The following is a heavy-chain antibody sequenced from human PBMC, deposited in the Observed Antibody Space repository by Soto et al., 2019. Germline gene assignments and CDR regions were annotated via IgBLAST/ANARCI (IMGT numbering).Heavy chain of an antibody. V-gene: IGHV5-51*01. Sequence: PGESLKISCKGSGYSLTSYWIGWVRQMPGKGLEWMGIIYPGDSDTRYSPSFQGQVTISADKSISTAYLQWSSLKASDTAMYYCATHSSGWRDYYYYYGMDVWGQGTTVTVSS. CDR1: GYSLTSYW. D-gene: IGHD6-19*01. CDR3: ATHSSGWRDYYYYYGMDV. CDR2: IYPGDSDT. J-gene: IGHJ6*02.